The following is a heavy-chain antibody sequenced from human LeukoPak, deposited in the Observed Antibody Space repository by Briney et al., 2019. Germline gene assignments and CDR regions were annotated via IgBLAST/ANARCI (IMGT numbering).Heavy chain of an antibody. CDR3: ARAGGKLLWFGELSPNFDH. CDR1: GGTFNSYA. J-gene: IGHJ4*02. V-gene: IGHV1-69*13. D-gene: IGHD3-10*01. Sequence: VASVKVSCKASGGTFNSYAISWVRQAPGQGLEWMGGIIPIFGTANYAQKFQGRVTITADESTTTAYMELSRLRSDDTAVYYCARAGGKLLWFGELSPNFDHWGQGTLITVSS. CDR2: IIPIFGTA.